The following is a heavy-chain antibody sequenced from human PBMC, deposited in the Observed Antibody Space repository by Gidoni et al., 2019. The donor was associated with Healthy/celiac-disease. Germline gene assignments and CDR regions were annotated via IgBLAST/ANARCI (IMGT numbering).Heavy chain of an antibody. J-gene: IGHJ5*02. D-gene: IGHD3-3*01. CDR1: GFTFSSYA. V-gene: IGHV3-30-3*01. CDR2: ISYDGSNK. CDR3: ARALYYDFWSAFDP. Sequence: QVQLVESGGGVVQPGRSLRLSCAASGFTFSSYAMHWVRPAPGKGLEWVAVISYDGSNKYYADSVKGRFTISRDNSKNTLYLQMNSLRAEDTAVYYCARALYYDFWSAFDPWGQGTLVTVSS.